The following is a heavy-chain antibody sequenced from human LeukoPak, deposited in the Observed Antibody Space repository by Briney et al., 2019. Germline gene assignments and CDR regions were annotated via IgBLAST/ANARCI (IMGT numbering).Heavy chain of an antibody. CDR3: ARDRGPIRSGYYLTPFDY. D-gene: IGHD3-22*01. J-gene: IGHJ4*02. Sequence: SETLSLTCAVYGGSFSGYYWSWIRQPPGKGLEWIGEINHSGSPNYNPSLKSRVTISVDTSKNQFSLKLSSVTAADTAVYYCARDRGPIRSGYYLTPFDYWGQGTLVTVSS. CDR1: GGSFSGYY. CDR2: INHSGSP. V-gene: IGHV4-34*01.